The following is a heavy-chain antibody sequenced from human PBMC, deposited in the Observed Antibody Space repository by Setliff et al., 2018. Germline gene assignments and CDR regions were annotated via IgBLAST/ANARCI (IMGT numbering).Heavy chain of an antibody. CDR1: GFSFSSYN. Sequence: GGSLRLSCATSGFSFSSYNMAWLRQTSGEGLEGVSSISMTGDDRHYAAPVQGRFAIARDNANNAVFRQMNSLRAEDPGQYYCARETYWGWFVPWGRGTLVSVSS. V-gene: IGHV3-21*01. CDR2: ISMTGDDR. J-gene: IGHJ5*02. D-gene: IGHD7-27*01. CDR3: ARETYWGWFVP.